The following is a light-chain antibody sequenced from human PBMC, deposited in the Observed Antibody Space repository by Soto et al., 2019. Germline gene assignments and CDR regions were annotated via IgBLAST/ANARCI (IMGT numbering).Light chain of an antibody. Sequence: IVMTQSPATLSLSPGERATFSCRASQNIDNHLAWYQQIPGQAPRLLMYAASTRATGIPARFSGSGSGTEFTLTISSLQSEDFAVYYCQEYNKWPSWTFGRGTKVEIK. CDR1: QNIDNH. CDR3: QEYNKWPSWT. CDR2: AAS. J-gene: IGKJ1*01. V-gene: IGKV3D-15*01.